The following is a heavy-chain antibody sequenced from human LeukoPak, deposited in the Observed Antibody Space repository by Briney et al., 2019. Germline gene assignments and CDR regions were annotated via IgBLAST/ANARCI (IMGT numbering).Heavy chain of an antibody. D-gene: IGHD5-18*01. CDR2: IDPSDSYT. V-gene: IGHV5-10-1*01. CDR3: ARQGGDTYGDAFDI. CDR1: GYSFTIHW. Sequence: GESLKISCTGSGYSFTIHWINWVRQMPGKGLEWMGKIDPSDSYTNYSPSFQGHVTISADKSISTAYLQWTSLKASDTAMYFCARQGGDTYGDAFDIWGQGTMVTVSS. J-gene: IGHJ3*02.